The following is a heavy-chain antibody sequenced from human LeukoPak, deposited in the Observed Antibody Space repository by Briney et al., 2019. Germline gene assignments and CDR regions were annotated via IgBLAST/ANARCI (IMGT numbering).Heavy chain of an antibody. CDR3: ARVSYKGGTTDY. V-gene: IGHV3-33*08. CDR2: IWYDGSNK. D-gene: IGHD1-26*01. Sequence: GSLRLSCAASGFTFSSYGMHWVRQAPGKGLEWVAVIWYDGSNKYYADSVKGRFTISRDNSKNTLYLQMNSLRAEDTAVYYCARVSYKGGTTDYWGQGTLVTVSS. CDR1: GFTFSSYG. J-gene: IGHJ4*02.